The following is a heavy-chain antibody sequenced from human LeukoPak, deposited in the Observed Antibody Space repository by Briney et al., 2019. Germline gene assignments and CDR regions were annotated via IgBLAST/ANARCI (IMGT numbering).Heavy chain of an antibody. CDR1: GFTFSSCA. Sequence: GGSLRLSCVGSGFTFSSCAMIWVRQTPGKGLEWVSVISGTGGITYDADSVKGRFTIYRDNSKNTLYLQMNSLRAEDTAVYYCVKSPLNLGYCSGGSCHYFDYWGQGTLVTVSS. D-gene: IGHD2-15*01. CDR3: VKSPLNLGYCSGGSCHYFDY. J-gene: IGHJ4*02. CDR2: ISGTGGIT. V-gene: IGHV3-23*01.